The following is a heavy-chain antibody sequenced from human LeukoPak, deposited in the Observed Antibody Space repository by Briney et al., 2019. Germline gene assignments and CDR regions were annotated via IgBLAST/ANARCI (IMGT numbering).Heavy chain of an antibody. V-gene: IGHV4-34*01. CDR1: GGSFSGYY. CDR3: ARGTDYCTNGVCYAGGEHY. J-gene: IGHJ4*02. CDR2: INHSGST. Sequence: PSETLSLTCAVYGGSFSGYYWSWIRQPPGKGLEWIGEINHSGSTNYNPSLKSRVTISVDTSKNQFSLKLSSVTAADTAVYYCARGTDYCTNGVCYAGGEHYWGQGTLVTVSS. D-gene: IGHD2-8*01.